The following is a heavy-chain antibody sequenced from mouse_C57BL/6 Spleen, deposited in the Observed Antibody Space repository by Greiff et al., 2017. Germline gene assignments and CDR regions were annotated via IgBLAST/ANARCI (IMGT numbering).Heavy chain of an antibody. V-gene: IGHV1-76*01. Sequence: VQLQQSGAGLVRPGASVKLSCTASGFTFTDYYINWVKQRPGQGLEWIARIYPGSGNTYYNEKFKGKGTLTAEKSSSTAYMQHSSLTSEDSAVYFCARSLYDGYYSDYYAMDYWGQGTSVTVSS. CDR1: GFTFTDYY. J-gene: IGHJ4*01. CDR3: ARSLYDGYYSDYYAMDY. CDR2: IYPGSGNT. D-gene: IGHD2-3*01.